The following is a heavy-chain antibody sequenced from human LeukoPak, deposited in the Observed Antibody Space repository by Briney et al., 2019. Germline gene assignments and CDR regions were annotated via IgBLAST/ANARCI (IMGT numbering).Heavy chain of an antibody. Sequence: GGSLRLSCAASGFTFSSYAMSGVRQAPGKGLEWVSAISGSGGSTYYADSVKGRFTISRDNSKNTLYLQMNSLRAEDTAVYYCAKDTGYSSSYLPDYWGQGTLVTVSS. CDR1: GFTFSSYA. V-gene: IGHV3-23*01. D-gene: IGHD6-13*01. CDR2: ISGSGGST. CDR3: AKDTGYSSSYLPDY. J-gene: IGHJ4*02.